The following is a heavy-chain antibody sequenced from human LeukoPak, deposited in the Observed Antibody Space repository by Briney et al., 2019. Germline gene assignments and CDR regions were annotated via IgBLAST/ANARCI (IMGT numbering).Heavy chain of an antibody. CDR2: ISPADSNT. V-gene: IGHV5-51*01. Sequence: GESLKISCKASGYSFVTYWIGWVRQMPGKGLEWVGIISPADSNTRYSPSFQGQVTISADKSIITAYLQWSSLKASDTAMYYCARLWMNYDILTGRLDAFDIWGQGTMVTVSS. CDR3: ARLWMNYDILTGRLDAFDI. CDR1: GYSFVTYW. D-gene: IGHD3-9*01. J-gene: IGHJ3*02.